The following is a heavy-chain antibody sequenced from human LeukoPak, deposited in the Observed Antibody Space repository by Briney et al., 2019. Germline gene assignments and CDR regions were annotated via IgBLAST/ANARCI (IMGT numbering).Heavy chain of an antibody. CDR3: ARDRVRSVLRYFDWSGRYFDY. D-gene: IGHD3-9*01. CDR2: INPNSGGT. Sequence: ASVKVSCKASGYTFTGYYMHWVRQAPGQGLEWMGWINPNSGGTNYAQKFQGRVTMTRDTSISTAYMELSRLRSDDTAVYYCARDRVRSVLRYFDWSGRYFDYWGQGTLVTVSS. CDR1: GYTFTGYY. J-gene: IGHJ4*02. V-gene: IGHV1-2*02.